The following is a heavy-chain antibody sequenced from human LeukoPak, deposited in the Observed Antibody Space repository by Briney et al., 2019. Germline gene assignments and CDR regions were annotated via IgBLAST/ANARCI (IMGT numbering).Heavy chain of an antibody. V-gene: IGHV3-21*01. Sequence: GGSLRLSCAASGFSFSLYGMNWVRQAPGKGLEWVASISPSSTYTFYGDAVKGRFTISRDDTTNSVHLQVNSLGPEDTAVYCCARAAYTYVFDFWGQGTLLTVSS. J-gene: IGHJ4*02. D-gene: IGHD3-16*01. CDR1: GFSFSLYG. CDR2: ISPSSTYT. CDR3: ARAAYTYVFDF.